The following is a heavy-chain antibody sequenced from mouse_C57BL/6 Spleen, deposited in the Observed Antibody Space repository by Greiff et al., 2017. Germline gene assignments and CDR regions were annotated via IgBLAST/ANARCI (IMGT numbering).Heavy chain of an antibody. CDR1: GYTFTDYY. D-gene: IGHD1-1*01. CDR2: IYPGSGNT. Sequence: QVQLQQSGAELVRPGASVKLSCKASGYTFTDYYINWVKQRPGQGLEWIARIYPGSGNTYYNEKFKGKATLTAEKSSSTAYMQLSSLTSEDSAVYFCARENYYGSRDYAMDYWGQGTSVTVSS. V-gene: IGHV1-76*01. CDR3: ARENYYGSRDYAMDY. J-gene: IGHJ4*01.